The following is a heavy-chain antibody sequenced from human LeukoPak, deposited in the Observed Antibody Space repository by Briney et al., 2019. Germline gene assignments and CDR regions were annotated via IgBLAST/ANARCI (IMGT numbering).Heavy chain of an antibody. J-gene: IGHJ5*02. V-gene: IGHV1-2*02. D-gene: IGHD2-8*01. CDR1: GYTFTGCY. CDR3: ARDQRLITLMVSSIYNWFDP. Sequence: ASVKVSCKASGYTFTGCYMHWVRQAPGQGLEWMGWINPNSGGTNYAQKFQGRVTMTRDTSISTAYMELSRLRSDDTAVYYCARDQRLITLMVSSIYNWFDPWGQGTLVTVSS. CDR2: INPNSGGT.